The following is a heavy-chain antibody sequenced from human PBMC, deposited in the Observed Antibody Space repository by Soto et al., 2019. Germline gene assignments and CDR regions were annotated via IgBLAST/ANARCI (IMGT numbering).Heavy chain of an antibody. CDR3: AHIEPGTYYFDY. D-gene: IGHD2-2*01. CDR2: IYWDDDK. CDR1: GFSLSTSGMC. V-gene: IGHV2-5*08. J-gene: IGHJ4*02. Sequence: SGPKLVNHTQTLTMACTFSGFSLSTSGMCVSWIRQPPGKALEWLALIYWDDDKRYSPSLKSRLTITKDTSKNQVVLTMTNMDPVDTATYYCAHIEPGTYYFDYWGQGTLVTVS.